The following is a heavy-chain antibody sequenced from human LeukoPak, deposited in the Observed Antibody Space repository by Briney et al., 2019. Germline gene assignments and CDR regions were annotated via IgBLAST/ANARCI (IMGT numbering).Heavy chain of an antibody. D-gene: IGHD1-26*01. CDR1: GFTFSGSA. CDR3: TRRGSGSYYGNWFDP. CDR2: IRSKANSYAT. Sequence: GGSLRLSCAASGFTFSGSAMHWVRQASGKGLEWVGRIRSKANSYATAYAASVKGRFTISRDDSKNTAYLQMNSLKTEDTAVYYCTRRGSGSYYGNWFDPWGQGTLVTVSS. J-gene: IGHJ5*02. V-gene: IGHV3-73*01.